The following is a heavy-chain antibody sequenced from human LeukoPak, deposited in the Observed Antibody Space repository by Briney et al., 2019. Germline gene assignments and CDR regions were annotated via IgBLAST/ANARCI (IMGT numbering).Heavy chain of an antibody. CDR2: IKEDGSEK. Sequence: GGILRLSCAASGFTFSSYGMHWVRQAPGKGLEWVANIKEDGSEKYYVVSVKGRFTISRDNAKNSLYLQMTSLRAEDTAVYYCARVFPSVAGYYYYGMDVWGQGTTVTVSS. J-gene: IGHJ6*02. CDR3: ARVFPSVAGYYYYGMDV. V-gene: IGHV3-7*05. CDR1: GFTFSSYG. D-gene: IGHD6-19*01.